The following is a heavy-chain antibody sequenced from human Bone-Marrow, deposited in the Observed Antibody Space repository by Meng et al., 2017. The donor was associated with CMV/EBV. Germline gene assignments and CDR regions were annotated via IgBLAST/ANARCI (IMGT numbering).Heavy chain of an antibody. CDR1: GFTFSSYW. D-gene: IGHD3-3*01. J-gene: IGHJ6*02. Sequence: GESLKISCAASGFTFSSYWMSWVRQAPGKGLEWVANIKQDGNEKYYVDSVKGRFTISRDNAKNSLYLQMNSLRAEDTAVYYCARAGGYDFWSGYFSYYYGMAVWGQGNTVTVSS. V-gene: IGHV3-7*01. CDR2: IKQDGNEK. CDR3: ARAGGYDFWSGYFSYYYGMAV.